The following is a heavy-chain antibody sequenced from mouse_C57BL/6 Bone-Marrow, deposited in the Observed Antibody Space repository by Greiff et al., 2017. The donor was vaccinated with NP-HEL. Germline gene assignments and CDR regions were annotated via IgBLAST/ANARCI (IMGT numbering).Heavy chain of an antibody. Sequence: QVQLKQPGAELVMPGASVKLSCKASGYTFTSYWMHWVKQRPGQGLEWIGEIDPSDSYTNYNQKFKGKSTLTVDKSSSTAYMQLSSLTSEDSAVYYCARRDYYGSSYTWFDYWGQGTTLTVSS. V-gene: IGHV1-69*01. CDR3: ARRDYYGSSYTWFDY. J-gene: IGHJ2*01. CDR2: IDPSDSYT. CDR1: GYTFTSYW. D-gene: IGHD1-1*01.